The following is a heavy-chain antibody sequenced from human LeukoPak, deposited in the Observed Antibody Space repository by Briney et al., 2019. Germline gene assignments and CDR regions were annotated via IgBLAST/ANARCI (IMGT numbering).Heavy chain of an antibody. CDR1: GFTFSNNY. Sequence: GGSLRLSCAASGFTFSNNYMTWARQAPGKGLEWVANIKKDGRDKHYVDSVEGRFTISRDNAKNSLYLQMNSLRVEDTAVYYCLQRGFDYWGQGALVTVSS. D-gene: IGHD3-16*01. CDR2: IKKDGRDK. CDR3: LQRGFDY. J-gene: IGHJ4*02. V-gene: IGHV3-7*01.